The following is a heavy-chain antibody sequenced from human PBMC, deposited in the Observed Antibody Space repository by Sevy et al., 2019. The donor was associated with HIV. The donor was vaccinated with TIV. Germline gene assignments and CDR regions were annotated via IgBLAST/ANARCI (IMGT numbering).Heavy chain of an antibody. D-gene: IGHD5-12*01. CDR1: GFTFGDYG. V-gene: IGHV3-49*03. J-gene: IGHJ5*02. CDR3: TASRGYNFIINH. Sequence: GGSLRLSCTVSGFTFGDYGMSWYRQAPGKGLEWVSFIRSKTYGETAQYVASVGGRFTISRDDSKGIAYLQMNSLKAEDTAVYFCTASRGYNFIINHWGQGTLVTVSS. CDR2: IRSKTYGETA.